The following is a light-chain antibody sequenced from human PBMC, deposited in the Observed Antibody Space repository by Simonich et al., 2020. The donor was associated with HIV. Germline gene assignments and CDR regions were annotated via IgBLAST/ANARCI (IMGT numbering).Light chain of an antibody. CDR3: QQYNSYSYT. Sequence: DIQMTQSPSTLSASVGDRVTITCRASQSINSWLAWFQQKPGKAPKLQIYKASSLESGVPSRFSGSGSGTEFTLTISSLQPDDFATYYCQQYNSYSYTFGQGTKLEIK. CDR2: KAS. CDR1: QSINSW. J-gene: IGKJ2*01. V-gene: IGKV1-5*03.